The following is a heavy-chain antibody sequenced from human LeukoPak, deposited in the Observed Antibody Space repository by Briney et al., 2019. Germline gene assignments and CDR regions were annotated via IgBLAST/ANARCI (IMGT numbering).Heavy chain of an antibody. CDR1: GGSFSGYY. J-gene: IGHJ5*02. Sequence: SETLSLTCAVYGGSFSGYYWSWIRQPPGKGLEWIGEINHSGSTNYNPSLKSRVTISVDTYTNQFSLKLSSVTAADTAVYYCARGRIRFTIFGVVTNWFDPWGQGTLVSASS. D-gene: IGHD3-3*01. CDR3: ARGRIRFTIFGVVTNWFDP. CDR2: INHSGST. V-gene: IGHV4-34*01.